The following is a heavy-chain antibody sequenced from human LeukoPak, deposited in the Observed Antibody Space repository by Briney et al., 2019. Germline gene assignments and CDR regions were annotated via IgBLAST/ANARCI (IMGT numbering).Heavy chain of an antibody. CDR2: IYYSGST. V-gene: IGHV4-30-4*01. CDR3: ARGGDYYDSSGYYPNDY. J-gene: IGHJ4*02. D-gene: IGHD3-22*01. Sequence: SETLSLTCTVSGGSISSGDYYWSWIRQPPGKGLEWIGYIYYSGSTYYNPSLKSRVTISVDTSKNQFSLKLSSVTAADTAVYYCARGGDYYDSSGYYPNDYWGQGTLVTVSS. CDR1: GGSISSGDYY.